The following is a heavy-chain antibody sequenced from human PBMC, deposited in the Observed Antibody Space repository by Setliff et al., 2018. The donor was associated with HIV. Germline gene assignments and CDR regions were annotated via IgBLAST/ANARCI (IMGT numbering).Heavy chain of an antibody. Sequence: ASVNVSCKASGYTFSGRYIHWVRQAPGQGLEWMGWINPNGGETNFAHKFQGRVTLTSDTSISTAYMELLRLRSDDTSVFYCVRGGDYCSSTSCYDPFDSWGQGTPVTVSS. D-gene: IGHD2-2*01. CDR3: VRGGDYCSSTSCYDPFDS. CDR1: GYTFSGRY. CDR2: INPNGGET. V-gene: IGHV1-2*02. J-gene: IGHJ4*02.